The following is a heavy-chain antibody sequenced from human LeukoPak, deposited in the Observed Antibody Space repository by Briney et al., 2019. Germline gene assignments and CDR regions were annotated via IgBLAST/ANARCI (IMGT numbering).Heavy chain of an antibody. V-gene: IGHV3-23*01. CDR2: ITGSDDKT. CDR3: AGGYNTGWYYFDY. CDR1: GFTFNSAA. Sequence: GGSLRLSCAASGFTFNSAAMTWVRQAPGGGLEWVSTITGSDDKTYYADSVKGRFTISRDNSKNTLYLQVSSLRAEDTALYYCAGGYNTGWYYFDYWGQGTLVTVSS. D-gene: IGHD6-19*01. J-gene: IGHJ4*02.